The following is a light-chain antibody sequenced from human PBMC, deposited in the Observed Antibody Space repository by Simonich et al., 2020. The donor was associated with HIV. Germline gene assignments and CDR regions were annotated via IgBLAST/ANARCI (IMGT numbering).Light chain of an antibody. V-gene: IGKV4-1*01. CDR2: WAS. CDR3: QQYYSTPPT. J-gene: IGKJ3*01. CDR1: QSVLYSSNNKNY. Sequence: DIVMTQSPDSLAVSLGERATINCKSSQSVLYSSNNKNYLAWYQQKPGQPPKLLIYWASTRESGVPDRFSGRGSGTDFTLTISSLQAADVAVYYCQQYYSTPPTFGPGTKVDIK.